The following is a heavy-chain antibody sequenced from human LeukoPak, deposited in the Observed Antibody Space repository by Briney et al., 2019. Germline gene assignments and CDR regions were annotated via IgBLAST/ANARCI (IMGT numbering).Heavy chain of an antibody. V-gene: IGHV3-30*02. CDR1: GFTFSNYG. CDR3: AKDESGSYATYYFDY. J-gene: IGHJ4*02. D-gene: IGHD1-26*01. CDR2: IRYDGSNK. Sequence: GGSLRLSCAASGFTFSNYGMHWVRQAPGKGLEWVAFIRYDGSNKYYADSVKGRFTISRDNSKNTLYLQMNSLRAEDTAVYYCAKDESGSYATYYFDYWGQGTLVTVSS.